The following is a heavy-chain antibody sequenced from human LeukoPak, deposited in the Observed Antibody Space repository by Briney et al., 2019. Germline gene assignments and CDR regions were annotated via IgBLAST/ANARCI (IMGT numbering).Heavy chain of an antibody. Sequence: SETLSLTCTVSGGSISSSSYFWGWTRQPPGKGLEWIGTIFYRGNTYYNPSLKSRVIISVDTSKNQFSLRLNSVTAVDTAVYYCARARGSNDVFDIWGQGTLVTVSS. D-gene: IGHD3-16*01. CDR3: ARARGSNDVFDI. CDR1: GGSISSSSYF. V-gene: IGHV4-39*02. J-gene: IGHJ3*02. CDR2: IFYRGNT.